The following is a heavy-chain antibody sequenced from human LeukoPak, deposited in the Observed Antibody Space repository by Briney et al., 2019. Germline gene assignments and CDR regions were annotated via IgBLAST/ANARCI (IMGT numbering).Heavy chain of an antibody. D-gene: IGHD6-13*01. CDR3: ASPALYSSSWYSFDY. J-gene: IGHJ4*02. CDR2: IYSGGST. CDR1: GFTFSNAW. Sequence: GGSLRLSCAASGFTFSNAWMSWVRQAPGKGLEWVSVIYSGGSTYYADSVKGRFTISRDNSKNTLYLQMNSLRAEDTAVYYCASPALYSSSWYSFDYWGQGTLVTVSS. V-gene: IGHV3-66*01.